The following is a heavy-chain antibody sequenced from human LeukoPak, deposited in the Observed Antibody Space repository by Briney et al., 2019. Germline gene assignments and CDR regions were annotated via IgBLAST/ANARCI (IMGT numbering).Heavy chain of an antibody. J-gene: IGHJ6*02. CDR1: GGSISSYY. CDR2: FYYGGNI. CDR3: ARKPNFYGLDV. Sequence: SETLSLTCTVSGGSISSYYWGWIRQPPGKTLEWIGHFYYGGNIDYNPSLNSRVTISVDTSRNKFSLRLSSVTTADTAMYYCARKPNFYGLDVWGQGTTVTVSS. V-gene: IGHV4-59*01.